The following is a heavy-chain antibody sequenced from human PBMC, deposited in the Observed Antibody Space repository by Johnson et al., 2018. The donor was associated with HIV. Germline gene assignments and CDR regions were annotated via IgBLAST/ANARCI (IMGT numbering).Heavy chain of an antibody. CDR1: GFTFDDYA. V-gene: IGHV3-9*01. J-gene: IGHJ3*02. CDR3: AKGPKYDYVWGGDAFDI. CDR2: ISWNRGSI. Sequence: DVQLVESGGTLVEPGRSLRLSCAASGFTFDDYAMHWVRQAPGKGLEWVSGISWNRGSIGYADSVKGRFTISRDNAKNSLYLQMNSLRAEDTAVYYCAKGPKYDYVWGGDAFDIWGQGTMVTVSS. D-gene: IGHD3-16*01.